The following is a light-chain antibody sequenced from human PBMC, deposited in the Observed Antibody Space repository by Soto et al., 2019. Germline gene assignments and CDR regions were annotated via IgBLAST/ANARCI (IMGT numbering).Light chain of an antibody. V-gene: IGLV2-14*01. CDR2: EVA. CDR3: ASYTRADSWV. Sequence: QSVLTQPASVSGSPGQSISISCTGTNSDVGAYSRVSWYQHHPDKAPKLIIYEVANRPPGVSNRFSGSKSANTASLTISGLQAEDEANYYCASYTRADSWVFGGGTKVTVL. CDR1: NSDVGAYSR. J-gene: IGLJ3*02.